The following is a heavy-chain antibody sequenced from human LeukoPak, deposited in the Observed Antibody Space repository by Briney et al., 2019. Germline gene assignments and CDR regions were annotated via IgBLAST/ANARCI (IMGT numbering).Heavy chain of an antibody. CDR3: ARGTPYDFWSGYYTPQFDP. V-gene: IGHV4-59*11. CDR1: GGSISSHY. J-gene: IGHJ5*02. D-gene: IGHD3-3*01. Sequence: PSGTLSLTCTVSGGSISSHYWSWIRQPPGQGLEWIGYIYYTGTTNYNSSLKSRLTISIDTSKNQFSLKLSSVTAADTAVYYCARGTPYDFWSGYYTPQFDPWGQGTLVTVSS. CDR2: IYYTGTT.